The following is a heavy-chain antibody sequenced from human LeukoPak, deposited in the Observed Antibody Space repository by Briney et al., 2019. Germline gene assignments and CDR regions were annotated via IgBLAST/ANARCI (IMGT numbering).Heavy chain of an antibody. Sequence: GESLKISCKGSGYSFTSYWISWVRQMPGKGLGWRGRFVPSDSYTNYSPSFQGHVTISADKSISTAYLQWSSLKASDTAMYYCATTDYDILTGYQRWFDPWGQGTLVTVSS. J-gene: IGHJ5*02. V-gene: IGHV5-10-1*01. CDR1: GYSFTSYW. D-gene: IGHD3-9*01. CDR2: FVPSDSYT. CDR3: ATTDYDILTGYQRWFDP.